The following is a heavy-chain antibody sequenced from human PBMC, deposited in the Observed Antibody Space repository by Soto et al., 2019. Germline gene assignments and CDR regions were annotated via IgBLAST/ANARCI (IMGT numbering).Heavy chain of an antibody. CDR2: ISYDGSNK. Sequence: GSLRLSCAASGFIFSKYGMHWVRQAPGKGLEWVAVISYDGSNKYYAESVKGRFIISRDKSENTLYLQMNSLRAEDTALYYCAKDLGSGKPYYYYAMDVWGPGTTVTV. J-gene: IGHJ6*02. CDR1: GFIFSKYG. V-gene: IGHV3-30*18. D-gene: IGHD3-10*01. CDR3: AKDLGSGKPYYYYAMDV.